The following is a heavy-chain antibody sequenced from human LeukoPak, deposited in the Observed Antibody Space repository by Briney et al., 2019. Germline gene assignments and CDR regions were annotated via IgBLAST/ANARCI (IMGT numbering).Heavy chain of an antibody. CDR1: EFTFSNYA. J-gene: IGHJ4*02. CDR2: ISGSGDST. D-gene: IGHD3-22*01. V-gene: IGHV3-23*01. CDR3: AKTCDSSGYYGQHDY. Sequence: GGSLRLSCAASEFTFSNYAMSWVRQAPGKGLEWVSSISGSGDSTYYADSVKGRFTISRDNSKNTLYLQMNSLRAEDTAVYYCAKTCDSSGYYGQHDYWGQGTLVTVSS.